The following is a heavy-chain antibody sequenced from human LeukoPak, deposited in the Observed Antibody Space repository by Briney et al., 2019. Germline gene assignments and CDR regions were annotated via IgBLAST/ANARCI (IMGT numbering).Heavy chain of an antibody. V-gene: IGHV4-4*07. CDR1: GGSISSYY. J-gene: IGHJ4*02. CDR2: IYTSGST. CDR3: ARGAPLLWFGESYFDY. Sequence: PSETLSLTCTVSGGSISSYYWSWIRQPAGKGLEWIGRIYTSGSTNYNPSLKSRVTMSVDTSKNQFSLKLSSVTAADTAVYYCARGAPLLWFGESYFDYWGQGTLVTVSS. D-gene: IGHD3-10*01.